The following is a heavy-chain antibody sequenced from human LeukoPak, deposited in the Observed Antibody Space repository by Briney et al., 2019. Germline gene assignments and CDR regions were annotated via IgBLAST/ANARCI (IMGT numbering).Heavy chain of an antibody. D-gene: IGHD6-25*01. J-gene: IGHJ5*02. Sequence: GASLRLSCAASGFTFSDYVMTWVRQDPEKGLEWVSSISGNGGSTYYADSIKGRFTISRDNSKNTLYLQMNSLRAEDTAVYYCAKYWGSGTPFDPWGQGTLVTVSS. CDR1: GFTFSDYV. CDR3: AKYWGSGTPFDP. CDR2: ISGNGGST. V-gene: IGHV3-23*01.